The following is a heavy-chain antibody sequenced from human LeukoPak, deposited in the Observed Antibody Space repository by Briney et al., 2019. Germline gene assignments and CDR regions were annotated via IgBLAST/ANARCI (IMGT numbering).Heavy chain of an antibody. CDR1: GYTLTELS. CDR3: ATGPGYCSSTSCYFSFQH. V-gene: IGHV1-24*01. D-gene: IGHD2-2*01. J-gene: IGHJ1*01. CDR2: LDPEDGET. Sequence: ASVKVSCKVSGYTLTELSMHWVRQAPGKGLEWMGGLDPEDGETIYAQKFQGRVTMTEDTSTDTAYMELSSLRSEDTAVYYCATGPGYCSSTSCYFSFQHWGQGTLVTVSS.